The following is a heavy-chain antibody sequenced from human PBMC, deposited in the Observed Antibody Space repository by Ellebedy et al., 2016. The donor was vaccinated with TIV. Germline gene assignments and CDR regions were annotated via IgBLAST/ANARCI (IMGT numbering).Heavy chain of an antibody. CDR2: VNPSGGGT. J-gene: IGHJ4*02. V-gene: IGHV1-46*01. D-gene: IGHD6-25*01. CDR3: ARDLAGPFDY. Sequence: ASVKVSCKASGYTFTSYGISWVRQAPGQGLERMGMVNPSGGGTIYAQNFQGRVTMTRDTSTSTVHMELSSLSSEDTAVYYCARDLAGPFDYWGQGTLVTVSS. CDR1: GYTFTSYG.